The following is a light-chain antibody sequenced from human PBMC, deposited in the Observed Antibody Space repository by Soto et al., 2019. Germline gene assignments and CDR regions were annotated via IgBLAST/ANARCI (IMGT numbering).Light chain of an antibody. CDR3: QQYNNWPRT. CDR1: QSVSSN. V-gene: IGKV3-15*01. CDR2: GAS. Sequence: MTQSVAALSVSPEERATLSSRASQSVSSNLAWYQQKPGQAPRLLIYGASTRATGIPARFSGSGSGTEFTLTISSLQSEDFAVYYCQQYNNWPRTFGQGTKVDIK. J-gene: IGKJ1*01.